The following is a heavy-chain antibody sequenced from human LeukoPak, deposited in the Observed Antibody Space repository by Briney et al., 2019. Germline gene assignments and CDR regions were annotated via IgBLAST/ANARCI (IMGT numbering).Heavy chain of an antibody. Sequence: PGGSLRLSCAASGFTFSSYGMHWVRQAPGKGLEWVAFIRYDGSNKYYADSVKGRFTISRDNSKNTLYLQMNSLRAEDTAVYYCAKGWVRGVTPFDYWGQGNLVTVSS. V-gene: IGHV3-30*02. D-gene: IGHD3-10*01. CDR2: IRYDGSNK. CDR3: AKGWVRGVTPFDY. J-gene: IGHJ4*02. CDR1: GFTFSSYG.